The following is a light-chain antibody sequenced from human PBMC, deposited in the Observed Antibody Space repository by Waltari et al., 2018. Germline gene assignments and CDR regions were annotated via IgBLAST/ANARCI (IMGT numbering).Light chain of an antibody. CDR1: SAYSHYK. CDR2: VGTGGIVG. Sequence: QPVLTQPPSASASLGASVTLTCTLSSAYSHYKVDCYQQSPGTGPRFVMRVGTGGIVGPKGDGIPDRFSVLGSGLNRDLTIKNIQEEDESDYHCGADHGSGSNFAVVFGGGTKLTVL. V-gene: IGLV9-49*01. CDR3: GADHGSGSNFAVV. J-gene: IGLJ2*01.